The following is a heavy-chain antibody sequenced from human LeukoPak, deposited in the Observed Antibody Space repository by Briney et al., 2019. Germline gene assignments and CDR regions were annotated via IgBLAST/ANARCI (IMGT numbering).Heavy chain of an antibody. CDR2: IYYTGST. CDR3: ARYGSGTYRQFDY. CDR1: GGSISTYY. J-gene: IGHJ4*02. Sequence: PSETLSLTCTVSGGSISTYYWSWIRQPPGKGLEWIGYIYYTGSTNYNPSLKSRVTISVDTSRNHFSLKLSSVTAADTTVCYCARYGSGTYRQFDYWGQGTLVTVSS. V-gene: IGHV4-59*01. D-gene: IGHD3-10*01.